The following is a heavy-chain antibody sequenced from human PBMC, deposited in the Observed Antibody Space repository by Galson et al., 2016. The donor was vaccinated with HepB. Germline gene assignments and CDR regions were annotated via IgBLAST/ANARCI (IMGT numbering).Heavy chain of an antibody. CDR3: ASPVYGEYISYYYYGMDV. J-gene: IGHJ6*01. CDR2: ISSDGGST. V-gene: IGHV3-64*02. D-gene: IGHD4-17*01. CDR1: GFTFSNFA. Sequence: SLRLSCAASGFTFSNFAMHWVRQAPGKGLEYVSGISSDGGSTFYADSVKDRFTVSRDNSKNTLYLQMGSLRADDMAVYYCASPVYGEYISYYYYGMDVWRQGTTVTVSS.